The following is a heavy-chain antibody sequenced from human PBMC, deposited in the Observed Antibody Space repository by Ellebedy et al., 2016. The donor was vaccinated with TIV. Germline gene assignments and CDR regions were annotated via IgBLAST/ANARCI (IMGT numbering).Heavy chain of an antibody. D-gene: IGHD3-22*01. Sequence: GGSLRLXXAVSGFCFSKAWMSWVRQAPGKGLEWVGRIYSKRDGGTTFYPTPVKGRFTISRDDSKNILYLQMNSLKAEDTGVYFCTTDHVERRGLYFFDYWGQGTLVTVSS. CDR1: GFCFSKAW. CDR3: TTDHVERRGLYFFDY. J-gene: IGHJ4*02. V-gene: IGHV3-15*01. CDR2: IYSKRDGGTT.